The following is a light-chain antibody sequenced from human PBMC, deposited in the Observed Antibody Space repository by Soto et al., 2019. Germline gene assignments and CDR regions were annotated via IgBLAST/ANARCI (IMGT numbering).Light chain of an antibody. CDR1: QGISSY. J-gene: IGKJ3*01. CDR2: AAS. Sequence: AIRMTQSPSSLSASTGDRVTITCRASQGISSYLAWYQQKPGKAPKLLIYAASTLQSGVPSRFSGSGSGTDFTLTISCLQSEDCATYYCQQYYSYPVTFGPGTKVDIE. CDR3: QQYYSYPVT. V-gene: IGKV1-8*01.